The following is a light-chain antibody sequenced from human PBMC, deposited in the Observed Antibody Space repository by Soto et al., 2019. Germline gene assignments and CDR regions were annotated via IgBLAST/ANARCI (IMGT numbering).Light chain of an antibody. V-gene: IGKV3-20*01. J-gene: IGKJ2*01. CDR3: QRYGNSPPYT. Sequence: ELVLTQSPGTLSLSPGERATLSCRASQSVKSNYLAWYQPKPGQAPRLLIFGAANRATGIPDRFSGSGSGTDFTLTISGLEPEDFAVYYCQRYGNSPPYTFGQGPKLEIK. CDR1: QSVKSNY. CDR2: GAA.